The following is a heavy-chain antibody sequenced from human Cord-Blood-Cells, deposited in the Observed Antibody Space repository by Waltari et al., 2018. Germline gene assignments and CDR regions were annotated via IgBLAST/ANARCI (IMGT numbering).Heavy chain of an antibody. CDR1: GYTLTGYY. J-gene: IGHJ3*02. D-gene: IGHD5-18*01. V-gene: IGHV1-2*02. CDR3: AIAMVNDAFDI. CDR2: INPNSGGT. Sequence: QVQLVQSGAEVKKPGASVKVSCKASGYTLTGYYMHWVRQAPGQGLEWMGSINPNSGGTNYARKFQGRVTMTRDTSISTAYMELSRLRSDDTAVYYCAIAMVNDAFDIWGQGTMVTVSS.